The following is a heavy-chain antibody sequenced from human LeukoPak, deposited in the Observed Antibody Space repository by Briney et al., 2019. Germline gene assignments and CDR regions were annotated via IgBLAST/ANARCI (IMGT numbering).Heavy chain of an antibody. CDR1: GYTFTGYY. D-gene: IGHD6-19*01. V-gene: IGHV1-2*02. J-gene: IGHJ6*02. Sequence: ASVKVSCKASGYTFTGYYMHWVRQAPGQGLEWMGWINPNSGATNYTQKFQGRVTMTRDTSISTAYMELSRLKSDDTAVYYCARDGSVDSSGWHSYYCGMEVWGQGTTVTVSS. CDR2: INPNSGAT. CDR3: ARDGSVDSSGWHSYYCGMEV.